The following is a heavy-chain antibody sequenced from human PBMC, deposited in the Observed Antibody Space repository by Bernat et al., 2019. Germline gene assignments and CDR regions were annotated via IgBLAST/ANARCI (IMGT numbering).Heavy chain of an antibody. Sequence: VQLVESGGGLVQPGGSLRLSCAASGFTFRNYGMHWVRQAPGKGLEWVAVIWYDGSNKYYADSVKGRFTFSRDNSKNMVYLQMNSLTVEDTAVYYCVRDRQWGPRWYFDLWGRGTLVTVSS. V-gene: IGHV3-33*01. CDR3: VRDRQWGPRWYFDL. CDR2: IWYDGSNK. D-gene: IGHD6-19*01. J-gene: IGHJ2*01. CDR1: GFTFRNYG.